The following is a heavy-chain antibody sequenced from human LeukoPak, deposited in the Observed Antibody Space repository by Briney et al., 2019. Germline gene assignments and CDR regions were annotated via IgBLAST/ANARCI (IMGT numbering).Heavy chain of an antibody. CDR1: GFTFSSYA. Sequence: GGSLRLSCAASGFTFSSYAMSWVRQAPGKGLEWVSAISGSGGSTYYTDSVKGRFTISRDNSKNTLYLQMSSLRAEDTAVYYCAKVSSIFGTFDYWGQGTLVTVSS. D-gene: IGHD3-3*01. J-gene: IGHJ4*02. CDR3: AKVSSIFGTFDY. V-gene: IGHV3-23*01. CDR2: ISGSGGST.